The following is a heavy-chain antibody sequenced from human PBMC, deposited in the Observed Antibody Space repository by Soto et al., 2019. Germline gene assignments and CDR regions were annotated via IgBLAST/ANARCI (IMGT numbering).Heavy chain of an antibody. CDR2: ISGSGGST. J-gene: IGHJ6*02. CDR1: GFTFSSYA. CDR3: ARDLRTLYGMDV. V-gene: IGHV3-23*01. Sequence: VGSLRLSCAASGFTFSSYAMSWVRQAPGKGLEWVSAISGSGGSTYYADSVKGRFTISRDNSKNTLYLQMNSLRAEDTAVYYCARDLRTLYGMDVWGQGTTVTVSS.